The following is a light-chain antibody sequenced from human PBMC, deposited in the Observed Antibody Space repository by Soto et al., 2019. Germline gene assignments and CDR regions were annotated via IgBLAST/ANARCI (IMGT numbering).Light chain of an antibody. CDR1: SSDVGSYNL. J-gene: IGLJ1*01. Sequence: QSVLTQPASVSGSPGQSITISCTGTSSDVGSYNLVSWYQHHPGKAPKLMIYEGSKRPSGVSNRFSGSKSGNTASLTISGLQAEDEADYFCCSYAGSSTFEEDVFGTGTKVTVL. CDR2: EGS. CDR3: CSYAGSSTFEEDV. V-gene: IGLV2-23*03.